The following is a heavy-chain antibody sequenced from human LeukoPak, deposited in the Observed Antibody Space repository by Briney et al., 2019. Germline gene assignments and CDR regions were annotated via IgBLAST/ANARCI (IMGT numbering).Heavy chain of an antibody. J-gene: IGHJ4*02. D-gene: IGHD3-22*01. Sequence: GGSLRLSCAASGFTVTSDYMSWVRQAPGKGLEWVSVIYSGGSTYYADSVKGRFTISRDNAENSLYLQMNSLRAEDTAVYYCARDGGSGYYPDYWGQGTLVTVSS. V-gene: IGHV3-53*01. CDR1: GFTVTSDY. CDR3: ARDGGSGYYPDY. CDR2: IYSGGST.